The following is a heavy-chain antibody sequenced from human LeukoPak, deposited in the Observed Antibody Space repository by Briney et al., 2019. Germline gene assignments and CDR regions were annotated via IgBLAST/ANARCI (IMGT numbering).Heavy chain of an antibody. CDR1: GFTFSSYW. CDR3: ARFSITIFEREFDP. V-gene: IGHV3-7*03. CDR2: IKQDGSEK. J-gene: IGHJ5*02. Sequence: GGSLRLSCAASGFTFSSYWMSWVRQAPGKGLEWVANIKQDGSEKHYVDSVKGRFTISRDNAKNSLYLQMNSLRAEDTAVYYCARFSITIFEREFDPWGQGTLVTVSS. D-gene: IGHD3-3*01.